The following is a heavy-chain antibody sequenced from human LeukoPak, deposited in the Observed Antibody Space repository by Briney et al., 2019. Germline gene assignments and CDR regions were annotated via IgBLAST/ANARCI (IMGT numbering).Heavy chain of an antibody. CDR2: ISYDGSNK. V-gene: IGHV3-30-3*01. D-gene: IGHD3-3*01. J-gene: IGHJ6*02. Sequence: LSGGSLRLSCAASGFTFSSYAMHWVRQAPGKGLEWVAVISYDGSNKYYADSVKGRFTISRDNSKNTLYLQMNSLRAEDTAVYYCARTPGTITTFGVVSIYGMDVWGQGTTVTVSS. CDR3: ARTPGTITTFGVVSIYGMDV. CDR1: GFTFSSYA.